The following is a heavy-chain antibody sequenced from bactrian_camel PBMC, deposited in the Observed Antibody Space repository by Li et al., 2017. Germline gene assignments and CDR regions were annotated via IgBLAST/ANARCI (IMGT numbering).Heavy chain of an antibody. CDR2: IDNEGDT. Sequence: HVQLVESGGGSVQEGGSLRLSCEVSAVGQSTYCMGWFRQAPGKEREGVASIDNEGDTRYGDAVKGRFTISRDNAENTLFLQMNDLKPEDTAMYYCAADRRAFSSTCSIGSYDYWGQGTQVTVS. CDR3: AADRRAFSSTCSIGSYDY. D-gene: IGHD1*01. V-gene: IGHV3S6*01. J-gene: IGHJ4*01. CDR1: AVGQSTYC.